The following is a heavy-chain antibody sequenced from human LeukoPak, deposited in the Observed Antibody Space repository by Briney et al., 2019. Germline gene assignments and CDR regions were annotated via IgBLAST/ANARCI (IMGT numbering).Heavy chain of an antibody. CDR3: SRSGGDGATGE. J-gene: IGHJ4*02. D-gene: IGHD1-26*01. CDR2: IASKGKNYAT. CDR1: GITFSASA. Sequence: PGGSLRLSCATSGITFSASAINWVRQASGKGLEWVGRIASKGKNYATEYAASVKGRFTISRDDSKNTAYLQMNSLKTEDTAAYYCSRSGGDGATGEWGQGTLVTVSS. V-gene: IGHV3-73*01.